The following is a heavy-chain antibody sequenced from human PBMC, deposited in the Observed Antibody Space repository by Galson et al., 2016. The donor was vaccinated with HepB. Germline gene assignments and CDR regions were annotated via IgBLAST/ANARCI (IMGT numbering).Heavy chain of an antibody. D-gene: IGHD1-26*01. J-gene: IGHJ4*02. CDR1: GASISSSSYY. CDR3: ARLTVGATRY. CDR2: MYSSGST. Sequence: SETLSLTCTVSGASISSSSYYWGWVRQPPGKGLEWIGSMYSSGSTYYNPSLKSRVTISVDTSKNQFSLKLSSVTAADTAVYYCARLTVGATRYWGQGTLVTVSS. V-gene: IGHV4-39*01.